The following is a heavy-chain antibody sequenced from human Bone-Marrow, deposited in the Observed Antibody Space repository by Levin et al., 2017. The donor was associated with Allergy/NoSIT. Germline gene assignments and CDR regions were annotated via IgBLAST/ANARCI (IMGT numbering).Heavy chain of an antibody. CDR2: ISYDGSNK. J-gene: IGHJ6*02. CDR1: GFTFSSYG. CDR3: AKDLWGGDIVVPGYGMDV. V-gene: IGHV3-30*18. Sequence: PGGSLRLSCAASGFTFSSYGMHWVRQAPGKGLEWVAVISYDGSNKYYADSVKGRFTISRDNSKNTLYLQMNSLRAEDTAVYYCAKDLWGGDIVVPGYGMDVWGQGTTVTVSS. D-gene: IGHD2-15*01.